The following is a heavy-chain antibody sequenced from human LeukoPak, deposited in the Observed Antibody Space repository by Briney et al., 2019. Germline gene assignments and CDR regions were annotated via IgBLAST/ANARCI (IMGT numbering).Heavy chain of an antibody. J-gene: IGHJ4*02. V-gene: IGHV4-59*12. CDR3: ARVSVFPYYDFWSGYMAYFDY. CDR2: IYYSGST. CDR1: GGSISSYY. Sequence: PSETLSLTCTVSGGSISSYYWSWIRQPPGKGLEWIGYIYYSGSTNYNPSLKSRVTISVDTSKNQFSLKLSSVTAADTAVYYCARVSVFPYYDFWSGYMAYFDYWGQGTLVTVSS. D-gene: IGHD3-3*01.